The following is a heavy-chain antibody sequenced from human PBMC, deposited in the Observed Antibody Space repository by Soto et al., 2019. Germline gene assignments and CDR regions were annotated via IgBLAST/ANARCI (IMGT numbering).Heavy chain of an antibody. V-gene: IGHV1-3*01. CDR1: GYTFTSYA. CDR3: AREGNLGRWLQPLDF. Sequence: ASVKVSFKASGYTFTSYAMHWVRQAPGQRLEWMGWINAGNGNTKYSQKFQGRVTITRDTSASTAYMELSSLRSEDTAVYYCAREGNLGRWLQPLDFWGQGTLVTVSS. J-gene: IGHJ4*02. CDR2: INAGNGNT. D-gene: IGHD5-12*01.